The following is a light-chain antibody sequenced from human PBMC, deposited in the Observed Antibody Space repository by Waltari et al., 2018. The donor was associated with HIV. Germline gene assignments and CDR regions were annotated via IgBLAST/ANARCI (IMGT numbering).Light chain of an antibody. Sequence: SYELTQPPSVSVSPGQTARITCSGDTLAKQYAYWYQQKPGQAPQLVMYQDIERPSGIPERCSGSSSGTAVTLTISRVQAADEADYYCQSIDSGGTFVFGTGTKVTVL. CDR1: TLAKQY. CDR2: QDI. CDR3: QSIDSGGTFV. J-gene: IGLJ1*01. V-gene: IGLV3-25*03.